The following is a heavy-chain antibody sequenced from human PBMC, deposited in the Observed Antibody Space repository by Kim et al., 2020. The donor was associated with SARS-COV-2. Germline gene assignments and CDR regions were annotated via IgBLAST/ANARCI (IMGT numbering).Heavy chain of an antibody. Sequence: GESLKISCKGSGYSFTSYWIGWVRQMPGKGLEWMGIIYPGDSDTRYSPSFQGQVTISADKSISTAYLQWSSLKASDTAMYYCARQYYDYVWGSYRYRGVFDYWGQGTLVTVSS. CDR3: ARQYYDYVWGSYRYRGVFDY. CDR2: IYPGDSDT. V-gene: IGHV5-51*01. CDR1: GYSFTSYW. J-gene: IGHJ4*02. D-gene: IGHD3-16*02.